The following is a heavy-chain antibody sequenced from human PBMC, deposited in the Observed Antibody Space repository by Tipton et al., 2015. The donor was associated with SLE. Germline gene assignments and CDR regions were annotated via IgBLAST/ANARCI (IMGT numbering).Heavy chain of an antibody. D-gene: IGHD6-19*01. CDR3: ARDEAVADWGAFDI. J-gene: IGHJ3*02. V-gene: IGHV3-21*01. CDR2: ISSSSSYI. CDR1: GFTFSSYS. Sequence: GSLRLSCAASGFTFSSYSMNWVRQAPGKGLEWVSSISSSSSYIYYADSVKGRFTISRDNAKNSLYLQMNGLRAEDTAVYYCARDEAVADWGAFDIWGQGTMVTVSS.